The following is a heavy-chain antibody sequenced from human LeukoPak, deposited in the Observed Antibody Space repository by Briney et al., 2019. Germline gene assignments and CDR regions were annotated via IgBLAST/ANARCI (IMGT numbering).Heavy chain of an antibody. J-gene: IGHJ4*02. Sequence: PGGFLRLSCAASGFTFSSYSMNWVRQAPGKGLEWVSYISSSGSTIYYADSVKGRFTISRDNAKNSLYLQMDSLRAEDTAVYYCARDGSGIGNYFDYWGQGTLVTVSS. CDR3: ARDGSGIGNYFDY. CDR2: ISSSGSTI. V-gene: IGHV3-48*04. D-gene: IGHD3-10*01. CDR1: GFTFSSYS.